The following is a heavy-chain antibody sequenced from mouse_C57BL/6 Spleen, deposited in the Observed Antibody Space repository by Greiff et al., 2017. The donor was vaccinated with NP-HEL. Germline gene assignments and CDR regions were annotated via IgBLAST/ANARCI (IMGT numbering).Heavy chain of an antibody. CDR2: IDPETGGT. J-gene: IGHJ2*01. CDR3: TRSPFITTVVDPDD. Sequence: QVQLQQSGAELVRPGASVTLSCKASGYTFTDYEMHWVKQTPVHGLEWIGAIDPETGGTAYNQKFKGKAILTADKSSSTAYIELRSLTSEDSAVYYCTRSPFITTVVDPDDWGQGTTLTVSS. CDR1: GYTFTDYE. D-gene: IGHD1-1*01. V-gene: IGHV1-15*01.